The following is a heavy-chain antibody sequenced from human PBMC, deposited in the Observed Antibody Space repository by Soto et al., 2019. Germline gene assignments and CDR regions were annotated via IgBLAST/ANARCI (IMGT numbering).Heavy chain of an antibody. CDR3: VREVSAAVLNWFDP. Sequence: EVQLVESGGGLVKPGGSLRLSCAASGFIFGDYIMDWVRQAPGQGLEWVSSISGSSSYIYYADPVKGRFTISRDNAKNSLYLQMDSLRAADTAVYYCVREVSAAVLNWFDPWGQVTLVTVSS. J-gene: IGHJ5*02. CDR2: ISGSSSYI. V-gene: IGHV3-21*01. D-gene: IGHD2-2*01. CDR1: GFIFGDYI.